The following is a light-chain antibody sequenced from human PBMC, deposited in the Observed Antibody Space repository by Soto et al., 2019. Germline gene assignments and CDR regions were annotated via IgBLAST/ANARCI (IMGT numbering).Light chain of an antibody. CDR2: DVS. J-gene: IGKJ4*01. CDR3: QQRSNWPPT. CDR1: HTVANF. V-gene: IGKV3-11*01. Sequence: DTVLIQSPATLSLSPGERATLSCRASHTVANFLAWYQHKAGQAPRLLLYDVSNRATGIPARFSGSGSGTDFTLTISSLEPDDFAVYYCQQRSNWPPTFGGGTNVEIK.